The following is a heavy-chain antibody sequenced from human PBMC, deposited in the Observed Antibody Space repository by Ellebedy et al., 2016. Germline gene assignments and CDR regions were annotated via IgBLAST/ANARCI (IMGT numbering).Heavy chain of an antibody. D-gene: IGHD3-10*01. CDR3: ANVGGSGTYYNGY. Sequence: GGSLRLSCAASGFTFSSQTMSWVRQASGKGPEWVSSINNNGDGTFYADSVKGRFTTSRDNSKNTLYLQLNSLRAEDTAIYYCANVGGSGTYYNGYWGQGTLVTVSS. J-gene: IGHJ4*02. V-gene: IGHV3-23*01. CDR1: GFTFSSQT. CDR2: INNNGDGT.